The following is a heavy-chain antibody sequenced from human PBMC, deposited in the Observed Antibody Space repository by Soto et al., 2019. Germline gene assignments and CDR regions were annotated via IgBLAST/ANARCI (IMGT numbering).Heavy chain of an antibody. Sequence: GASVKVSCKASGFTFTSSAVQWVRQARGQRLEWIGWIVVGSGNTNYAQKFQERVTITRDMSTSTAYMELSSLRSEDTAVYYCAADRVTMIDREGAFDYWGQGTLVTVSS. CDR1: GFTFTSSA. D-gene: IGHD3-22*01. V-gene: IGHV1-58*01. CDR3: AADRVTMIDREGAFDY. CDR2: IVVGSGNT. J-gene: IGHJ4*02.